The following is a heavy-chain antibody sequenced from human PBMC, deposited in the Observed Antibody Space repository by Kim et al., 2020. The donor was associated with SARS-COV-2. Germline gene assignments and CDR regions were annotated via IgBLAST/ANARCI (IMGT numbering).Heavy chain of an antibody. J-gene: IGHJ5*02. Sequence: ASVKVSCTASGYIFKDYNIHWVRQAPGLGLEWMGRINANSGGTKYAKKFQGRATMTRDMSTNTIFLEVRRLRFDDTAIYYCARGEFSYGFERDKFGPWGQ. CDR2: INANSGGT. D-gene: IGHD3-3*01. CDR3: ARGEFSYGFERDKFGP. V-gene: IGHV1-2*06. CDR1: GYIFKDYN.